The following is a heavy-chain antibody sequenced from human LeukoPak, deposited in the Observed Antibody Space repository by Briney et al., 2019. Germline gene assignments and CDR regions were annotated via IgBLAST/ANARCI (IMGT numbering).Heavy chain of an antibody. CDR2: INPHSAGT. Sequence: ASVNVSFKASGYTFTDYYLHWVRQAPGQGLQWMVWINPHSAGTNYAQKFEGRLTITRDTSISTAYMELSRLTSDDTALYYCAREDSGWYVDYWGQGTLVTVSS. J-gene: IGHJ4*02. V-gene: IGHV1-2*02. D-gene: IGHD6-19*01. CDR3: AREDSGWYVDY. CDR1: GYTFTDYY.